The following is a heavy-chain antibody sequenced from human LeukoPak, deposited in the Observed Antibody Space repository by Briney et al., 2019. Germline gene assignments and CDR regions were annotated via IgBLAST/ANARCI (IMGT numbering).Heavy chain of an antibody. CDR1: GFSFDDYA. Sequence: GGSLRLSCAASGFSFDDYAMHWVRQTPGKGLEWVSGISWNSDTIGYADSVKGRFTISRDNAKNSLYLQMNSLRGEDTALYYCAKDISGTYLAALDYWGQGPLVTVSS. CDR2: ISWNSDTI. CDR3: AKDISGTYLAALDY. J-gene: IGHJ4*02. V-gene: IGHV3-9*01. D-gene: IGHD1-26*01.